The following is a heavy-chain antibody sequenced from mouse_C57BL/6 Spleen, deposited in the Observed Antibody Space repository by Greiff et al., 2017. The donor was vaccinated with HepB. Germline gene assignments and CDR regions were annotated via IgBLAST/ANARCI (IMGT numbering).Heavy chain of an antibody. Sequence: EVKLVESGPELVKPGASVKMSCKASGYTFTDYNMHWVKQSHGKSLEWIGYINPNNGGTSYNQKFKGKATLTVNKSSSTAYMELRSLTSEDSAVYYCASGRAMDYWGQGTSVTVSS. J-gene: IGHJ4*01. CDR1: GYTFTDYN. CDR2: INPNNGGT. V-gene: IGHV1-22*01. CDR3: ASGRAMDY.